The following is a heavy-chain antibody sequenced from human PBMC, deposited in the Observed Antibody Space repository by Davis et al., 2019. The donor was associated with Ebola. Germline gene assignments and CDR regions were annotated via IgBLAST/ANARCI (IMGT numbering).Heavy chain of an antibody. CDR3: AKDSYRMTGYFDY. J-gene: IGHJ4*02. Sequence: GGSLRLSCAASGFTFDDYTMHWVRQAPGKGLEWVSLISWDGGSTYYADSVKGRFTISRASSKNSLYLQMNSLRTEDTALYYCAKDSYRMTGYFDYWGQGTLVTVSS. CDR2: ISWDGGST. V-gene: IGHV3-43*01. CDR1: GFTFDDYT. D-gene: IGHD2-2*02.